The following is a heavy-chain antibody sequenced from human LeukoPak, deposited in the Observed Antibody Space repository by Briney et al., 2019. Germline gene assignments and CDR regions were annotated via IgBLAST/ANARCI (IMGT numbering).Heavy chain of an antibody. CDR2: IIPIFGTA. Sequence: ASVKVSCKASGGTSSSYAISWVRQAPGQGLEWMGGIIPIFGTANYAQKFQGRVTITADESTSTAYMELSSLRSEDTAVYYCARVSNYYYYYYMDVWGKGTTVTVSS. CDR3: ARVSNYYYYYYMDV. CDR1: GGTSSSYA. D-gene: IGHD4-11*01. V-gene: IGHV1-69*13. J-gene: IGHJ6*03.